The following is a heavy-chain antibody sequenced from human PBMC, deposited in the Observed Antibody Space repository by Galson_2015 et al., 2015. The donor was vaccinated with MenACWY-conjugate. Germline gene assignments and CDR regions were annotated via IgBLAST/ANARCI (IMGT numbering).Heavy chain of an antibody. V-gene: IGHV5-51*01. D-gene: IGHD1-26*01. Sequence: QSGAEVTKPGESLTISCKASGYNFITYWIGWVRQVPGKGLEWMGLISPIDSKTRYSPAFEGRVTISADNSITTAYLQWNSLQASDTAMYYCARHPPGGRGMDVWGQGTTVTVSS. CDR1: GYNFITYW. CDR2: ISPIDSKT. CDR3: ARHPPGGRGMDV. J-gene: IGHJ6*02.